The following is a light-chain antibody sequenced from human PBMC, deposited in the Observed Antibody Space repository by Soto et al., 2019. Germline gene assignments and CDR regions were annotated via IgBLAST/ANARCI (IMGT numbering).Light chain of an antibody. V-gene: IGKV1-5*01. Sequence: DIHRTHAPSTLSASVGDRVRITCRASHSISSWLALYQQKPGKAPNLLIYAASTLESGVPSRFSGSGSWTEFTLTISIVQPDGYATYSCHQYNSYSTFGQGTKVDIK. CDR2: AAS. CDR1: HSISSW. CDR3: HQYNSYST. J-gene: IGKJ1*01.